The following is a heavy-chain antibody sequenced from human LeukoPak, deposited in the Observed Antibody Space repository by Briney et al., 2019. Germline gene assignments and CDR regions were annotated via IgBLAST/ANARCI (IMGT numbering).Heavy chain of an antibody. V-gene: IGHV1-2*06. Sequence: ASVKVSCKASGYTFTGYYMHWVRQAPGQGLEWMGRINPNGGGTNYAQKFQGRVTMTRDTSISTAYMELSRLRSDDTAVYYCAREKTYDILTYYYGMDVWGQGTTVTVSS. D-gene: IGHD3-9*01. CDR1: GYTFTGYY. CDR2: INPNGGGT. J-gene: IGHJ6*02. CDR3: AREKTYDILTYYYGMDV.